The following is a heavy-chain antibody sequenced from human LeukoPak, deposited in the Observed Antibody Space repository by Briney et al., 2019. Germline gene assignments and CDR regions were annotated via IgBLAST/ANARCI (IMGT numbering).Heavy chain of an antibody. CDR3: ARDLIVATIGVDN. CDR1: GGTFSSYA. V-gene: IGHV1-2*02. J-gene: IGHJ4*02. D-gene: IGHD5-12*01. CDR2: INPNTGGT. Sequence: ASVKVSCKASGGTFSSYAISWARQAPGQGLEWMGWINPNTGGTNYPQKFQGRVTMTRDTSISTAYMELSRLRSDDTAVYYCARDLIVATIGVDNWGQGTLVTVSA.